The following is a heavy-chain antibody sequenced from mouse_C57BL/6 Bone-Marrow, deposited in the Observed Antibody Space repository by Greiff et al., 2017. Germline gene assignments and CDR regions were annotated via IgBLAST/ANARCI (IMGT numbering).Heavy chain of an antibody. CDR1: GFTFSSYA. CDR3: TRDLKDYAGVDY. V-gene: IGHV5-9-1*02. D-gene: IGHD2-4*01. Sequence: EVKLVESGEGLVKPGGSLKLSCAASGFTFSSYAMSWVRQTPEKRLEWVAYISSGGDYIYYADTVKGRFTISRDNARNTLYMQLSSLKSEDTAMYYCTRDLKDYAGVDYWGQGTTLTVSS. CDR2: ISSGGDYI. J-gene: IGHJ2*01.